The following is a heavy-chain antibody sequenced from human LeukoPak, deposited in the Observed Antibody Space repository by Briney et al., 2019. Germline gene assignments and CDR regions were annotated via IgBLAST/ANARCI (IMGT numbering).Heavy chain of an antibody. CDR3: ARAHVLRFLEWASNFDY. CDR2: IYHSGST. J-gene: IGHJ4*02. D-gene: IGHD3-3*01. V-gene: IGHV4-38-2*01. Sequence: SETLSLTCAVSGYSSSSGYYWGWIRQPPGKGLEWIGSIYHSGSTYYNPSLKSRVTISEDTSKNQFSLRLSSVTAADTAVYYCARAHVLRFLEWASNFDYWGQGTLVTVSS. CDR1: GYSSSSGYY.